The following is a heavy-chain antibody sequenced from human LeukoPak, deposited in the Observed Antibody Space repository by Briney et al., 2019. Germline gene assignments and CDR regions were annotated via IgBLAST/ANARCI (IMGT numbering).Heavy chain of an antibody. CDR1: GFNLRDYW. CDR2: LGTDGTYT. CDR3: ARVWHDSSGYYRHFDY. Sequence: GGSLRLSCAASGFNLRDYWMHWVRQAPGKGLVWVSRLGTDGTYTNYADSVTGRFTISRDNAKNTLYLQMDSLRTEDTAVYYCARVWHDSSGYYRHFDYWGQGTLVTVSS. V-gene: IGHV3-74*01. J-gene: IGHJ4*02. D-gene: IGHD3-22*01.